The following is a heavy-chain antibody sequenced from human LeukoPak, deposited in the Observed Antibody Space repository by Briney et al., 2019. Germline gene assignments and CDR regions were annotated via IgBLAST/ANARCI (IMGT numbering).Heavy chain of an antibody. CDR3: ASAAPWVTTVKGAFDI. CDR1: GGTFSSYA. D-gene: IGHD4-17*01. Sequence: SVKVSCKASGGTFSSYAISWVRQAPGQGLEWMRGIIPIFGTANYAQKFQGRVTITTDESTSTAYMELSSLRSEDTAVYYCASAAPWVTTVKGAFDIWGQGTMVTVSS. CDR2: IIPIFGTA. V-gene: IGHV1-69*05. J-gene: IGHJ3*02.